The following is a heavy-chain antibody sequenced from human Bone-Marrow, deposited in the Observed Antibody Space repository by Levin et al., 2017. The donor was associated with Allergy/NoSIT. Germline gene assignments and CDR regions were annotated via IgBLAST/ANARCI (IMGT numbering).Heavy chain of an antibody. D-gene: IGHD2-21*02. CDR3: SRGRGAVTARRYYFDY. CDR2: IDHSGST. Sequence: SQTLSLTCAVYGGSFSGYYWSWIRQPPGKGLEWIGEIDHSGSTKYNPSLTSRVSISVDPSKSQFSLDLKSVTAADTALYYCSRGRGAVTARRYYFDYWGQGVRVIVSS. J-gene: IGHJ4*02. V-gene: IGHV4-34*01. CDR1: GGSFSGYY.